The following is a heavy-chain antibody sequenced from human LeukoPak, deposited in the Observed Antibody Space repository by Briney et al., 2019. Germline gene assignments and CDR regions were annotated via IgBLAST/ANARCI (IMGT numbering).Heavy chain of an antibody. V-gene: IGHV3-11*06. D-gene: IGHD2-15*01. CDR3: ARDLAYCSGGSCYSTGFDY. CDR1: GFTFSDYY. J-gene: IGHJ4*02. CDR2: ISSISSYT. Sequence: GRSLRLSCAASGFTFSDYYMSWIRQAPGKGLEWVSYISSISSYTNYADSVKGRFTISRDNAKNSLYLQMNSLRAEDTSVYYCARDLAYCSGGSCYSTGFDYWGEGTLVSASS.